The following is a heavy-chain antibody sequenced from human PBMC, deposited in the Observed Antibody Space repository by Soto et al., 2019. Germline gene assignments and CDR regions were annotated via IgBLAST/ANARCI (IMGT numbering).Heavy chain of an antibody. D-gene: IGHD1-20*01. CDR3: ARTVTGTTADGGGPAFDI. V-gene: IGHV4-31*03. CDR2: IYYSGST. Sequence: SETLSLTCTVSGGSISSGGYYWSWIRQHPGKGLEWIGYIYYSGSTYYNPSLKSRVTISVDTSKNQFSLKLSSVTAADTAVYYCARTVTGTTADGGGPAFDIWGQGTMVTVSS. CDR1: GGSISSGGYY. J-gene: IGHJ3*02.